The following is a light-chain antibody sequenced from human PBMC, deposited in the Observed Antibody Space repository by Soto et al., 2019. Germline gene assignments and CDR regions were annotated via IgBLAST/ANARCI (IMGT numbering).Light chain of an antibody. V-gene: IGLV2-18*01. CDR2: EVN. Sequence: QSVLTQPPSVSGAPGQSVTSSCTGTRSDVGSYNRVSWYQQPPSKAPKLLIYEVNKRPWGVPDRFSGSKSGNTASLTISGLQAEDEADYYCSFYTSTYTFVFGTGTKVTVL. CDR3: SFYTSTYTFV. J-gene: IGLJ1*01. CDR1: RSDVGSYNR.